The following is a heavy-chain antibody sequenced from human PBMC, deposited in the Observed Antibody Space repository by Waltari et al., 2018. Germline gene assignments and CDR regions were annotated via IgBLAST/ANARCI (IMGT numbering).Heavy chain of an antibody. CDR3: ARDGHGTVDFDL. Sequence: EVQLLESGGGLVQPGGSLRLSCAASGFTFGSYWMHWVRQAPGKGLVWVSRVTIDGSSTTYADSVKGRFTISRDNARNTLYLQMNSLRAEDTAVYYCARDGHGTVDFDLWGQGTVVTVSS. CDR2: VTIDGSST. V-gene: IGHV3-74*01. CDR1: GFTFGSYW. J-gene: IGHJ4*02.